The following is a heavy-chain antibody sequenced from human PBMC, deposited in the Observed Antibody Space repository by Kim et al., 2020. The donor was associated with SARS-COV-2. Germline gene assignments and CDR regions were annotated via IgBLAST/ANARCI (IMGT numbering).Heavy chain of an antibody. J-gene: IGHJ5*02. CDR2: IIPIFGTA. CDR1: GGTFSSYA. D-gene: IGHD6-19*01. V-gene: IGHV1-69*13. CDR3: ARDTGVAGTEWFDP. Sequence: SVKVSCKASGGTFSSYAISWVRQAPGQGLEWMGGIIPIFGTANYAQKFQGRVTITADESTSTAYMELSSLRSEDTAVYYCARDTGVAGTEWFDPWGQGTLVTVSS.